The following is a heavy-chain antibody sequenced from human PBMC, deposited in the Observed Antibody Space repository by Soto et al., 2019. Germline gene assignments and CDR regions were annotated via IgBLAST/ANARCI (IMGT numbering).Heavy chain of an antibody. CDR1: GGSISSGGYY. CDR2: IYYSGST. J-gene: IGHJ4*02. D-gene: IGHD5-18*01. V-gene: IGHV4-31*03. CDR3: ALSRSGYSYGTFDY. Sequence: PSETLSLTCTVSGGSISSGGYYWSWIRQHPGKCLEWIGYIYYSGSTYYNPSLKSRVTISVDTSKNQFSLKLSSVTAADTAVYYCALSRSGYSYGTFDYWGQGTLVTVYS.